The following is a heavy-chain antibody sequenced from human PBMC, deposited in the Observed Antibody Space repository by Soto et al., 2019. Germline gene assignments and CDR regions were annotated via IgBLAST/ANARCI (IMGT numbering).Heavy chain of an antibody. Sequence: PGGSLRLSCAASGFTFSNYHIHWVRQTPSKGLEWVAVIWNDGSIKWYADSVKGRFTISRDNSNNTLHLQMNSLRAEDTAVYYCAKYPYSSGWYRDRHYYGMDVWGQGTTVTVSS. D-gene: IGHD6-19*01. CDR3: AKYPYSSGWYRDRHYYGMDV. J-gene: IGHJ6*02. V-gene: IGHV3-33*03. CDR2: IWNDGSIK. CDR1: GFTFSNYH.